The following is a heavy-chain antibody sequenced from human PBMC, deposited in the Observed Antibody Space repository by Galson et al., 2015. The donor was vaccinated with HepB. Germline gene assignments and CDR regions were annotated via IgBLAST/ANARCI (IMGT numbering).Heavy chain of an antibody. Sequence: SLRLSCAASGFLFSDFGMHWVRQLPGKGLEWVSVIGSVGDTYYKDSVKGRFAISRENDKNSVYLQMNSLRAGDTAVYFCEREGTPLTGGFDLWGQGTVVTVSS. J-gene: IGHJ4*02. D-gene: IGHD3-9*01. V-gene: IGHV3-13*01. CDR2: IGSVGDT. CDR1: GFLFSDFG. CDR3: EREGTPLTGGFDL.